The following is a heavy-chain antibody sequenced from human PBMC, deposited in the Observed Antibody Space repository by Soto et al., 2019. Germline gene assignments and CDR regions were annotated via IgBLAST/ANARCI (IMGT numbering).Heavy chain of an antibody. Sequence: ASVKVSCKASGYTFTSYAIHWVRQAPGQRLEWMGWINAGNGNTKYSQKFQGRVTITRDTSASTAYMELSSLRSEDTAVYYCARGSGYYYWDDYWGQGTLVTVSS. V-gene: IGHV1-3*01. CDR1: GYTFTSYA. D-gene: IGHD3-22*01. CDR2: INAGNGNT. J-gene: IGHJ4*02. CDR3: ARGSGYYYWDDY.